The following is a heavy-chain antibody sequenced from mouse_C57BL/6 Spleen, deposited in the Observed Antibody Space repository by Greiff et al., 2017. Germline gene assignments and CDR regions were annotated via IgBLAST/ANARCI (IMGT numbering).Heavy chain of an antibody. D-gene: IGHD3-2*02. V-gene: IGHV1-69*01. J-gene: IGHJ4*01. CDR1: GYTFTSYW. CDR3: ARRQLRPHAMDY. CDR2: IDPSDSYT. Sequence: QVHVKQPGAELVMPGASVKLSCKASGYTFTSYWMHWVKQRPGQGLEWIGEIDPSDSYTNYNQKFKGKSTLTVDKSSSTAYMQLSSLTSEDSAVYYCARRQLRPHAMDYWGQGTSVTVSS.